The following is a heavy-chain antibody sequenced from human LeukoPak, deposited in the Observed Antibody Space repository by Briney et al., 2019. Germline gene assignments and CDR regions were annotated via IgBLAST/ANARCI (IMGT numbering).Heavy chain of an antibody. CDR1: GGSISSGDYH. CDR2: IHYRGST. D-gene: IGHD3-10*01. Sequence: SETLSLTCTVSGGSISSGDYHWSWIRQAPEKGLEWIGYIHYRGSTYYNPSLKSRVTISIETSKNQFSLNVSSVTAADTAVYYCVRVVDILMVGHFDYWGQGILVSVSS. V-gene: IGHV4-30-4*01. J-gene: IGHJ4*02. CDR3: VRVVDILMVGHFDY.